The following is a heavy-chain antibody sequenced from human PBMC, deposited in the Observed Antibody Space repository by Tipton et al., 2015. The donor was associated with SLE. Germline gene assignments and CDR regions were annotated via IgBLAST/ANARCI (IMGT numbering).Heavy chain of an antibody. V-gene: IGHV4-39*07. CDR2: VYYSGST. Sequence: TLSLTCTVSGGSISSGGYYWGWLRQPPGKGLEWLPSVYYSGSTYYKPSLKSRVTISVDTSGNQFSLKLSSVTAADTAVYYCARISRAGDWYFDPWGRGTLVTVSS. CDR1: GGSISSGGYY. J-gene: IGHJ2*01. CDR3: ARISRAGDWYFDP. D-gene: IGHD2-15*01.